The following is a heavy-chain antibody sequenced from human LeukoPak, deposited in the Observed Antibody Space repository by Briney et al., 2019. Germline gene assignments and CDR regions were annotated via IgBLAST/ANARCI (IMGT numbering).Heavy chain of an antibody. CDR1: GFTFSSYD. V-gene: IGHV3-30*18. D-gene: IGHD2-15*01. CDR3: AKDDVYCGGGSCPLNY. J-gene: IGHJ4*02. CDR2: ISYDRSNK. Sequence: GGSLRLSCAASGFTFSSYDMNWVRQAPGKGLEWVAVISYDRSNKYYADSVKGRFTISRDNSKNTLYPQMNTLRAEDTAVYYCAKDDVYCGGGSCPLNYWGQGTLVTVSS.